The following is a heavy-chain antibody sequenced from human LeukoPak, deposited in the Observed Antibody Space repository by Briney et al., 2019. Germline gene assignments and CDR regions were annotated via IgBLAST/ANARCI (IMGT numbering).Heavy chain of an antibody. Sequence: GGSLRLSCAASGFIFNTYSMNWVRQAPGKGLEWVSYISSSSDAVYYADSVKGRFTISRDNAKNSLYLQMNSLRDEDTAVYYCARDYRSSSGWTVDYWGQGTLVTVSS. CDR2: ISSSSDAV. V-gene: IGHV3-48*02. D-gene: IGHD6-19*01. CDR3: ARDYRSSSGWTVDY. CDR1: GFIFNTYS. J-gene: IGHJ4*02.